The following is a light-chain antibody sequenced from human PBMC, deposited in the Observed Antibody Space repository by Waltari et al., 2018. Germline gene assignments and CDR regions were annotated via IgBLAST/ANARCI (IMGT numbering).Light chain of an antibody. V-gene: IGKV4-1*01. CDR1: QSVLSSSNNKNY. Sequence: DIVMTQSPDSLAVSLGERATINCTSRQSVLSSSNNKNYLVWYQQKPGQPPKLLVYWASTRESGVPDRFSGSGSGTDFTLTISSLQAEDVAVYYCQQYYSAPLTFGGGTKVEIK. CDR3: QQYYSAPLT. J-gene: IGKJ4*01. CDR2: WAS.